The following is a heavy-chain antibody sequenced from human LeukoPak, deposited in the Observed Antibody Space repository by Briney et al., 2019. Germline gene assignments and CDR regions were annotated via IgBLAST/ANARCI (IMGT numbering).Heavy chain of an antibody. Sequence: GGSLRLSCAASGFTFSSYAMSWARQAPGKGLEWVSAVSGRGYNTYYADSVKGRFTISRDNSKNTLYLQMNSLRAEDTAVYYCAKDGALGFAGYFDYWGQGTLVTVSS. CDR2: VSGRGYNT. CDR1: GFTFSSYA. J-gene: IGHJ4*02. CDR3: AKDGALGFAGYFDY. D-gene: IGHD3-10*01. V-gene: IGHV3-23*01.